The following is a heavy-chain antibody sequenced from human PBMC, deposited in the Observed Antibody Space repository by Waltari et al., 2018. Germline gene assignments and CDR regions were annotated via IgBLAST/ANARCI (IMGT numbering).Heavy chain of an antibody. V-gene: IGHV1-46*01. CDR3: ARDRVYWGYYYYGMDV. Sequence: AEVKKPGASVKVSCKASGYTFTSYYMHWVRQAPGQGLEWMGIINHSGGSTSYAQKFQGRVTMTRDTSTGTVYMELGSLRSEDTAVYYCARDRVYWGYYYYGMDVWGQGTTVTVSS. J-gene: IGHJ6*02. CDR1: GYTFTSYY. CDR2: INHSGGST. D-gene: IGHD7-27*01.